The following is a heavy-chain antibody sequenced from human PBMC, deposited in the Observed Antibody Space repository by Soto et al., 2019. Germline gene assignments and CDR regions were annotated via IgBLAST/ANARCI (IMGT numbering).Heavy chain of an antibody. J-gene: IGHJ6*02. CDR1: GFTFSSYA. D-gene: IGHD2-15*01. V-gene: IGHV3-30-3*01. CDR2: ISYDGSNK. CDR3: ARGVAATLFSYANYGMDV. Sequence: QPGGSLRLSCAASGFTFSSYAMHWVRQAPGKGLEWVAVISYDGSNKYYADSVKGRFTISRDNSKNTLYLQMNSLRAEDTAVYYCARGVAATLFSYANYGMDVWGQGTTVTVS.